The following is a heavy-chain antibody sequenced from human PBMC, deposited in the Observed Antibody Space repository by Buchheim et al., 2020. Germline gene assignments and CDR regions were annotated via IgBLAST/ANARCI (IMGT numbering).Heavy chain of an antibody. J-gene: IGHJ4*02. CDR3: AKGYREWELLAYMGN. Sequence: QVQLVESGGGVVQPGRSLRLSCAASGFTFSSYGMHWVRQAPGKGLEWVAVISYDGSNKYYADSVKGRFTISRDNSKNTLYLQMNSLRAEDTAVYYCAKGYREWELLAYMGNWGQGTL. V-gene: IGHV3-30*18. D-gene: IGHD1-26*01. CDR2: ISYDGSNK. CDR1: GFTFSSYG.